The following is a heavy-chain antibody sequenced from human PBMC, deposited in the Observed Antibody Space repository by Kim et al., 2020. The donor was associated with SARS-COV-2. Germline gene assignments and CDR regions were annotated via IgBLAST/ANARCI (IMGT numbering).Heavy chain of an antibody. CDR1: GYTFTSYA. V-gene: IGHV1-3*01. D-gene: IGHD2-2*02. Sequence: ASVKVSCKASGYTFTSYAMHWVRQAPGQRLEWMGWINAGNGNTNYSQKFQGRVTITRDTTASTAYMELSSLRSEDTAVYYCARDPQKGYCSSTSCNRSKRNQYDWFDPWGQGTLVTVSS. J-gene: IGHJ5*02. CDR3: ARDPQKGYCSSTSCNRSKRNQYDWFDP. CDR2: INAGNGNT.